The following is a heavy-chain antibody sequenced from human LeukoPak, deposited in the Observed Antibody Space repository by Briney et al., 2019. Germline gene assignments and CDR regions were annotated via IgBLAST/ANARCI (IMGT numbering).Heavy chain of an antibody. CDR3: ARQDAGSYGYFAY. V-gene: IGHV5-51*01. CDR2: IYPGDSDT. D-gene: IGHD5-18*01. CDR1: GYSFSSNW. J-gene: IGHJ4*02. Sequence: GEPLKISCKGSGYSFSSNWIGWVRQMPGKGLEWMGIIYPGDSDTRFSPSFQGQVTISADKSISTAYLQWSSLKASDTAMYYCARQDAGSYGYFAYWGQGTLVIVSS.